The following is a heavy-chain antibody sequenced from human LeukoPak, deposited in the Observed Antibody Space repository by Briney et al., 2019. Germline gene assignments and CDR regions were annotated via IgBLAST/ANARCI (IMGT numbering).Heavy chain of an antibody. D-gene: IGHD3-22*01. Sequence: ASVKVSCKASGGTFSSYTISWMRQAPGQRLEWMGWINPNSGGTNYAQKFQGRVTMTRDTSISTAYMELSRLRSDDTAVYYCARSDSSGFKNDYWGQGTLVTVSS. J-gene: IGHJ4*02. CDR1: GGTFSSYT. CDR2: INPNSGGT. CDR3: ARSDSSGFKNDY. V-gene: IGHV1-2*02.